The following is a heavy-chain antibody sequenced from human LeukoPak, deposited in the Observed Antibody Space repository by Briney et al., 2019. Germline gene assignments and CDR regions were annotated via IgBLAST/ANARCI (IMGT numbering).Heavy chain of an antibody. J-gene: IGHJ4*02. CDR2: IYHSGST. CDR3: ARVWGSQRRVDY. V-gene: IGHV4-38-2*02. CDR1: GYSISSGYY. D-gene: IGHD3-16*01. Sequence: SETLSLTCTVSGYSISSGYYWGWIRQPPGKGLEWIGSIYHSGSTYYNPSLKSRVTISLDTSKNQFSLNLSSVTAADTAVYYCARVWGSQRRVDYWGQGTLVTVSS.